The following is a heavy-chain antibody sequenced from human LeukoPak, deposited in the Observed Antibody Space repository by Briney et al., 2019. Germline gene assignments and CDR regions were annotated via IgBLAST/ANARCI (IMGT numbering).Heavy chain of an antibody. CDR1: GFTFSRFN. D-gene: IGHD5-18*01. CDR2: ISSSSSTL. J-gene: IGHJ4*02. CDR3: ATDAYSYGSRVYYFDY. V-gene: IGHV3-48*02. Sequence: GGSLRLSCAASGFTFSRFNLHWVRQAPGKGLEWVSYISSSSSTLYYADSVKGRFTISRDNDKNSLYLQMNSLTDEDTAVYYCATDAYSYGSRVYYFDYWGQGVLVTVSS.